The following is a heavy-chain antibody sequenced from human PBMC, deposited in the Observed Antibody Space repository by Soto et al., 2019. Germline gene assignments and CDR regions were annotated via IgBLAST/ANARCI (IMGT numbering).Heavy chain of an antibody. CDR1: GYTFTGYY. CDR3: ARDVISEGSSYYGHAFDI. Sequence: ASVKVSCKASGYTFTGYYMHWVRQAPGQGLEWMGWINPNSGGTNYAQKFQGWVTMTRDTSISTAYMELSRLRSDDTAVYYYARDVISEGSSYYGHAFDIWGQGTMVTVSS. V-gene: IGHV1-2*04. J-gene: IGHJ3*02. D-gene: IGHD3-22*01. CDR2: INPNSGGT.